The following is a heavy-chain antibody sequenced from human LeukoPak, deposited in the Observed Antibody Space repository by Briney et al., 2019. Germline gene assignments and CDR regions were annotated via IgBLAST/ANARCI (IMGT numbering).Heavy chain of an antibody. CDR3: ARTSRASPGWRPRLKNAFDL. Sequence: PGGSLRLSCAASGFTFSSYSMNWVRQAPGKGLEWVASINQDGSAKDSVHSVEGRFIISRDNVKNSLYLQMDSLRAEDTAVYYCARTSRASPGWRPRLKNAFDLWGLGTLVTVSS. CDR2: INQDGSAK. J-gene: IGHJ3*01. D-gene: IGHD6-6*01. V-gene: IGHV3-7*03. CDR1: GFTFSSYS.